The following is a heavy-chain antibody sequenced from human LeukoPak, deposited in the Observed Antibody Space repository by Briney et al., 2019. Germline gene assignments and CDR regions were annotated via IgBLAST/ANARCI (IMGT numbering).Heavy chain of an antibody. Sequence: ASVKVSCKASGYTFTSYDINCVRQATGQGLEWMGWMNPNSGNTGYAQKFQGRVTMTRNTSISTAYMELSSLRSEDTAVYYCARDPYSSSWYTYYYYGMDVWGQGTTVTVSS. CDR1: GYTFTSYD. CDR2: MNPNSGNT. V-gene: IGHV1-8*01. D-gene: IGHD6-13*01. CDR3: ARDPYSSSWYTYYYYGMDV. J-gene: IGHJ6*02.